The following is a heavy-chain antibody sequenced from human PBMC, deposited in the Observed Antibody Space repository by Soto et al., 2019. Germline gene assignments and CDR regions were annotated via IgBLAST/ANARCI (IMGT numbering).Heavy chain of an antibody. J-gene: IGHJ6*02. V-gene: IGHV5-51*01. D-gene: IGHD5-12*01. CDR1: GYSFTSYW. Sequence: GESLKISCKGSGYSFTSYWIGWVRQMPGKGLEWMGIIYPGDSDTRYSPSFQGQVTISADKSISTAYLQWSSLKASDTAMYYCATGVGGVATSYYYYGMDVWGQGTTVTISS. CDR3: ATGVGGVATSYYYYGMDV. CDR2: IYPGDSDT.